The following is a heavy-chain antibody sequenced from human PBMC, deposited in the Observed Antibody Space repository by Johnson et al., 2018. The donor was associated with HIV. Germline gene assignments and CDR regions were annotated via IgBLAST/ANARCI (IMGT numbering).Heavy chain of an antibody. CDR3: ARVPTSSGYHDAFDI. Sequence: MLLVESGGGLVQPGGSLRLSCAASGFTFSSYDMHWVRQATGKGLEWVSAIGTAGDTYYPGSVKGRFTISRDNSKNTLYLQMNSLRAEDTAVYYCARVPTSSGYHDAFDIWGQGTMVTVSS. J-gene: IGHJ3*02. V-gene: IGHV3-13*01. D-gene: IGHD3-22*01. CDR1: GFTFSSYD. CDR2: IGTAGDT.